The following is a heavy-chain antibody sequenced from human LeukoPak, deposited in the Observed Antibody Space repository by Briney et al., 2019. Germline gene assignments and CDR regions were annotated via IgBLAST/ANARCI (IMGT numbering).Heavy chain of an antibody. Sequence: SETLSLTCTVSGDSISSFYWSWIRQPPEKGLEWIGSVYYSGITNYNPSLKSRVTMSVDTSKKQFSLDLNSVTAADTAVYYCASTGSGSTDFWGQGTLVTVSS. V-gene: IGHV4-59*01. CDR1: GDSISSFY. CDR2: VYYSGIT. D-gene: IGHD1-26*01. J-gene: IGHJ4*02. CDR3: ASTGSGSTDF.